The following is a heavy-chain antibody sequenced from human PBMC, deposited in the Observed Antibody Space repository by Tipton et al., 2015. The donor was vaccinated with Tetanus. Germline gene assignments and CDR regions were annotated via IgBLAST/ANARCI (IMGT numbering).Heavy chain of an antibody. CDR3: ASDPALMGNFDY. D-gene: IGHD2-2*01. Sequence: TLSLTCTVSGDSIDGGFKNWGWIRQQLGKGLEWIGYIDYRGNTYYNPSLRRRVTFSFDTSENQFSLKLTSVTAADTAVYYCASDPALMGNFDYWGQGTLVTVSS. J-gene: IGHJ4*02. V-gene: IGHV4-31*03. CDR2: IDYRGNT. CDR1: GDSIDGGFKN.